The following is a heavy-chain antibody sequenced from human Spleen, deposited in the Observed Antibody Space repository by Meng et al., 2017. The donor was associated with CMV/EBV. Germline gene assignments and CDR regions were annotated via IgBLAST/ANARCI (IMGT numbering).Heavy chain of an antibody. J-gene: IGHJ6*02. Sequence: ASVKVSCKASGYTFTSNYIHVVRQAPGQGLEWMGMINPNSGITDYAQKFQGRVSMTRDTSTSTAYMELRSLRSGDTAVYYCARAYDPTNYYYYYGMDVWGQGTTVTVSS. D-gene: IGHD3-3*01. CDR1: GYTFTSNY. CDR2: INPNSGIT. CDR3: ARAYDPTNYYYYYGMDV. V-gene: IGHV1-46*01.